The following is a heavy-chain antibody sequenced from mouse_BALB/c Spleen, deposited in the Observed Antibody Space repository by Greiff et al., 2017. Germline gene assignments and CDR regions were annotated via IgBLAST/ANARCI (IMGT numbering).Heavy chain of an antibody. CDR3: ARETYGSSFAY. D-gene: IGHD1-1*01. CDR2: INSNGGST. J-gene: IGHJ3*01. CDR1: GFTFSSYG. Sequence: EVMLVESGGGSVQPGGSLKLSCAASGFTFSSYGMSWVRQTPDKRLELVATINSNGGSTYYPDSVKGRFTISRDNAKNTLYLQMSSLKSEDTAMYYCARETYGSSFAYWGQGTLVTVSA. V-gene: IGHV5-6-3*01.